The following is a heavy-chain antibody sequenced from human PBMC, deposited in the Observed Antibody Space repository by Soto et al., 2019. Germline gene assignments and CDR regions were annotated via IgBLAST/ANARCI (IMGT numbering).Heavy chain of an antibody. J-gene: IGHJ3*02. D-gene: IGHD3-16*01. Sequence: QLQESGPGLVEPSGTLSLTCAVSRGSMSSSDWWCWVRQAPGKGLEWIGETYHSGNTNYNPSLKSRGTLSVDNSKNQFAVTLTSVTAADTGVYYCATWGSTAFDIWGQGTMVTVSS. CDR2: TYHSGNT. V-gene: IGHV4-4*02. CDR1: RGSMSSSDW. CDR3: ATWGSTAFDI.